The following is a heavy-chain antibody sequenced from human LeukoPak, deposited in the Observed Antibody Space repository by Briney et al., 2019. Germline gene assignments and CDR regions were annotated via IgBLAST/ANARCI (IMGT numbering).Heavy chain of an antibody. CDR3: AKAKAAGYYDF. J-gene: IGHJ4*02. Sequence: PETLSLTCIVSGGSISRHYMSWVRQPPGKGLEWIGYTHFSGTTNYNPTLKSRATISLDRAKNQISLTLTSVTAADTAVYFCAKAKAAGYYDFWGQGTLVTVSS. CDR2: THFSGTT. D-gene: IGHD6-13*01. V-gene: IGHV4-59*11. CDR1: GGSISRHY.